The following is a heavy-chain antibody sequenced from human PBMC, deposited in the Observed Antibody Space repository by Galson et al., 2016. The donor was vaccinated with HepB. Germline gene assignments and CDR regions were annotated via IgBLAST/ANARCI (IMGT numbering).Heavy chain of an antibody. Sequence: SVKVSCKASGYTSTSNAIIWVRQAPGQGLEWMGWISTYYGNTKYAQKFQGRVTVTTDTSTSTAYLELRSLISDDTAVYFCARRRGAGGGFDYWGQGTLVTVSS. CDR3: ARRRGAGGGFDY. J-gene: IGHJ4*02. CDR2: ISTYYGNT. CDR1: GYTSTSNA. D-gene: IGHD4-23*01. V-gene: IGHV1-18*01.